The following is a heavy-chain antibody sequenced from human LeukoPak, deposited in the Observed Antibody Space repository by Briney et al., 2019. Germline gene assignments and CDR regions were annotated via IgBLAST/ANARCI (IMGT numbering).Heavy chain of an antibody. V-gene: IGHV3-23*01. CDR2: ISGSGGNT. CDR3: ARGLLAPLDAFDI. Sequence: GGSLRLSCAASGFTFTISAMTWVRQAPGKGLEWVSAISGSGGNTYYADSVKGWFTISRDNSKNTVYLQMNSLRAEDTAVYYCARGLLAPLDAFDIWGQGTMVTVSS. J-gene: IGHJ3*02. D-gene: IGHD5-12*01. CDR1: GFTFTISA.